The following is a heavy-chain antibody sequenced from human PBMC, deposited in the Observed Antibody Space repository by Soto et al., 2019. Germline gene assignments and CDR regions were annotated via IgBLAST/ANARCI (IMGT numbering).Heavy chain of an antibody. V-gene: IGHV5-10-1*01. J-gene: IGHJ4*02. D-gene: IGHD3-22*01. CDR1: GYSFSSYW. Sequence: GESLKLSCKGSGYSFSSYWISWVRQMPGKGLEWMGRIDPSDSHINYSPSFQGHVTISADKSISTAYLQWSSLKASDTAMYYCATLTYYYDSSGLYWGQGTQVTVSS. CDR2: IDPSDSHI. CDR3: ATLTYYYDSSGLY.